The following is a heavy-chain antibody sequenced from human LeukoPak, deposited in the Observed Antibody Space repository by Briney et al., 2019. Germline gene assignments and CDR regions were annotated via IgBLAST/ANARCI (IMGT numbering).Heavy chain of an antibody. D-gene: IGHD1-1*01. Sequence: GGSLRLSCAASGFTFSSYVMNWVRQAPGKGLEWVSAISVSSSSTYYADSVKGRFTISRDNSKNTLYLQMNSLRAEDTAVYYCARGSTGTNSFDPWGQGTLVTVSS. J-gene: IGHJ5*02. CDR3: ARGSTGTNSFDP. V-gene: IGHV3-23*01. CDR1: GFTFSSYV. CDR2: ISVSSSST.